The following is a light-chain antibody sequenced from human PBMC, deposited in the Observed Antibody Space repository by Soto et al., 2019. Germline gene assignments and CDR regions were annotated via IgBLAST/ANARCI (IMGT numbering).Light chain of an antibody. J-gene: IGLJ1*01. Sequence: QSVLTQPPSVSGTPGQRVTISCSGSNSNIGSNNVNWYQQLPGTAPKLLICVNDQRPSGVPDRFSGSKSGNSASLTISGLQSEDEDEYYCAAWDDSPNVVYVFGTGTKVTVL. CDR3: AAWDDSPNVVYV. CDR1: NSNIGSNN. CDR2: VND. V-gene: IGLV1-44*01.